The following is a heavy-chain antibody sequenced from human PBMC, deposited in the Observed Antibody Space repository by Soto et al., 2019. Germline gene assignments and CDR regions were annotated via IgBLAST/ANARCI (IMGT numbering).Heavy chain of an antibody. CDR1: GGSIRSNVYY. V-gene: IGHV4-61*05. CDR3: ARHGQWLVTGYFYYGMDV. D-gene: IGHD6-19*01. CDR2: IHYSGST. J-gene: IGHJ6*02. Sequence: SETLSLTCSVSGGSIRSNVYYWGWIRQPPGKGLEWIGSIHYSGSTNYTPSLKSRVTISVDTSKNQFSLKLSSVTAADTAVYYCARHGQWLVTGYFYYGMDVWGQGTTVTVSS.